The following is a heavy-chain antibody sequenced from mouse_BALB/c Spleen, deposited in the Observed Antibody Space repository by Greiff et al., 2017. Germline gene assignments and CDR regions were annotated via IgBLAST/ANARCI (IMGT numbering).Heavy chain of an antibody. CDR3: ARSTVYDGYSAWFAY. Sequence: VQLQQSGPELVKPGASVKMSCKASGYTFTSYAMHWVKQKPGQGLEWIGYINPYNDGTKYNEKFKGKATLTSDKSSSTAYMELSSLTSEDSAVYYCARSTVYDGYSAWFAYWGQGTLVTVSA. J-gene: IGHJ3*01. V-gene: IGHV1-14*01. D-gene: IGHD2-3*01. CDR2: INPYNDGT. CDR1: GYTFTSYA.